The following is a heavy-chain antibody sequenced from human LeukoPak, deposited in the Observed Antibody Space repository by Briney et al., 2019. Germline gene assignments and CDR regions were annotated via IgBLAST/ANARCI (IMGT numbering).Heavy chain of an antibody. Sequence: SQTLSLTCTVSGGSISSGGYYWGWIRQPPGKGLEWIGYIHYSGRTDYKPSLKSRLTLSVDTSRSRFSLKLRSASAADTAVYYCVRGNYFDKWGQGTLVTVSS. V-gene: IGHV4-61*08. CDR3: VRGNYFDK. J-gene: IGHJ4*02. CDR1: GGSISSGGYY. CDR2: IHYSGRT.